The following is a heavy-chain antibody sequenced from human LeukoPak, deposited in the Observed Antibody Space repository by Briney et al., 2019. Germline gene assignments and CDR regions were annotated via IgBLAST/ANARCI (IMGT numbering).Heavy chain of an antibody. CDR2: IYYSGST. J-gene: IGHJ4*02. CDR3: ARVPIVVVTEPL. Sequence: NSSETLSLTCTVSGGSISSYYWSWIRQLPGKGLEWVGYIYYSGSTHYNPSLKSRVTMSVDTSKNQFSLKLSSVTAADTAVYYCARVPIVVVTEPLWGQGTLVTVSS. V-gene: IGHV4-59*12. CDR1: GGSISSYY. D-gene: IGHD2-21*02.